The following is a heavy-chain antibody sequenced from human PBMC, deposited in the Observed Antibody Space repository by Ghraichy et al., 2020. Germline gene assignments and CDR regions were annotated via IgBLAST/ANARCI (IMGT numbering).Heavy chain of an antibody. CDR3: ACGGVVIIPDDYYYGMDV. D-gene: IGHD3-3*01. CDR1: GFTFSSYA. CDR2: ISYDGSNK. V-gene: IGHV3-30*04. J-gene: IGHJ6*02. Sequence: GGSLRLSCAASGFTFSSYAMHWVRQAPGKGLEWVAVISYDGSNKYYADSVKGRFTISRDNSKNTLYLQMNSLRAEDTAVYYCACGGVVIIPDDYYYGMDVWGQGTTVTVSS.